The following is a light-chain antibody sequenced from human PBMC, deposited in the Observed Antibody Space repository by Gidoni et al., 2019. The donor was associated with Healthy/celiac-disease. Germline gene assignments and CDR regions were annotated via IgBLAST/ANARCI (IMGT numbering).Light chain of an antibody. CDR2: GAS. V-gene: IGKV3-20*01. Sequence: EIGLTQSPGTLSLSPGERATLSCRASQSVSSSYLAWYQQNPGQAPRLLIYGASSRATGIPDRFSGSGSGTDFTLPIRRLEPEDFAVYYCQQYGSSPFTFGGGTKVEIK. J-gene: IGKJ4*01. CDR3: QQYGSSPFT. CDR1: QSVSSSY.